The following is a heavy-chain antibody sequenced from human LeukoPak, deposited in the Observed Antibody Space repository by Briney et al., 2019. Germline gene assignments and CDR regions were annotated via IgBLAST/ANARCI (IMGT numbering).Heavy chain of an antibody. D-gene: IGHD3-22*01. CDR3: VRSSYDSSLRFDDY. Sequence: ASVKVSCKASGYTFTAYYLHWVRQAPGQGLGWMGWLNPYSGDTNYGQNLQGRVTMTRDTTINTAYMELSRLRSDDTDVYYCVRSSYDSSLRFDDYWGQGTLVSVSS. CDR1: GYTFTAYY. CDR2: LNPYSGDT. J-gene: IGHJ4*02. V-gene: IGHV1-2*02.